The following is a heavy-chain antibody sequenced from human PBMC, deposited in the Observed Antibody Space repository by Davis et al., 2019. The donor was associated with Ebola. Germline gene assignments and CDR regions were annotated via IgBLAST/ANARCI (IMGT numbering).Heavy chain of an antibody. V-gene: IGHV4-59*08. J-gene: IGHJ2*01. CDR2: CYYRGTT. CDR1: GVSTSSYC. D-gene: IGHD1/OR15-1a*01. CDR3: ARVGGLQQHYWYFDL. Sequence: MPSETLSLTCTVSGVSTSSYCWGWIRQSPGEGLEWIGCCYYRGTTNYNPSFESRADVSVDRSDNQFYLNLRSVTAADTAVYYCARVGGLQQHYWYFDLWGRGTLVTVSS.